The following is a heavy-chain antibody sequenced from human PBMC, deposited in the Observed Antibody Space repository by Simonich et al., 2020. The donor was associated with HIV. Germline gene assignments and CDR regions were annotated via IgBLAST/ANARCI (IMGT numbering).Heavy chain of an antibody. CDR2: SNPNRRCT. V-gene: IGHV1-2*02. CDR3: ARDYYYDTSGYNWFDP. J-gene: IGHJ5*02. D-gene: IGHD3-22*01. Sequence: QVQLVQSGAEVKKPGASVKVSCKASGYTFTGYYMHWVRQVTGQGLEWMGWSNPNRRCTNYAQKFKGRVTMTREPSISTAYMELSRLRSDDTAVFSCARDYYYDTSGYNWFDPWGQGTLVTVSS. CDR1: GYTFTGYY.